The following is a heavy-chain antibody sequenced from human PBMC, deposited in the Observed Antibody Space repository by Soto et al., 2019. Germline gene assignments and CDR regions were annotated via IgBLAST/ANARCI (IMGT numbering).Heavy chain of an antibody. J-gene: IGHJ6*03. CDR1: GFTFSSYS. CDR2: ISSSSSYI. Sequence: EVQLVESGGGLVKPGGSLRLSCAASGFTFSSYSMNWVRQAPGKGLEWVSSISSSSSYIYYADSVKGRFTISRDNAKNSLYLQMNSLRAEDTAVYYCARDSVENYDFWSGYSINYYYYYYMDVWGKGTTVTGSS. V-gene: IGHV3-21*01. CDR3: ARDSVENYDFWSGYSINYYYYYYMDV. D-gene: IGHD3-3*01.